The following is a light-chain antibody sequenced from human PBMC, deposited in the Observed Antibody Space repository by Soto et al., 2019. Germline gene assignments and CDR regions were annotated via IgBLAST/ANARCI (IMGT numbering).Light chain of an antibody. Sequence: DIQMTQSPSTLSASVGDRVTITCRASQSTSSWLARYQQKPGKAPKLLIYKASILENGVPSRFSGSGSGTEFTLTISSLQPDDFATYFCQQLWTFGQGTKVEIK. J-gene: IGKJ1*01. CDR2: KAS. CDR1: QSTSSW. V-gene: IGKV1-5*03. CDR3: QQLWT.